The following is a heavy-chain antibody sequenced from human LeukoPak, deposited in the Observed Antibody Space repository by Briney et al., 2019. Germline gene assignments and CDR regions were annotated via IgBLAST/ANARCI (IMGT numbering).Heavy chain of an antibody. CDR3: AKGYDSSGYFSD. D-gene: IGHD3-22*01. V-gene: IGHV7-4-1*02. CDR2: IDTNTGNP. Sequence: ASVKVSCKASGYTFSSNAINWVRQAPGQGLEWMGWIDTNTGNPTYAQGFTGQFVFSLDTSVSTAYLQISSLKAEDTAEYFCAKGYDSSGYFSDWGQGTLVTVSS. J-gene: IGHJ4*02. CDR1: GYTFSSNA.